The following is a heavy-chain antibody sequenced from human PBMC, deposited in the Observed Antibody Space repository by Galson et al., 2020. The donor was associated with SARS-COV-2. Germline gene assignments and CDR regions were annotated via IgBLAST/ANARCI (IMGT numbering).Heavy chain of an antibody. CDR1: GATISSYY. Sequence: SETLSITCTVFGATISSYYWSWIRQHPGKGLEWIGFIYYTGGTNYIPSLKSRVTISLDASKNQFSLKLSSVTAADTAVYYCARGEERDSTGYSYYGKYYYFGMDVWGQGTTVIVS. V-gene: IGHV4-59*01. CDR2: IYYTGGT. CDR3: ARGEERDSTGYSYYGKYYYFGMDV. J-gene: IGHJ6*02. D-gene: IGHD3-22*01.